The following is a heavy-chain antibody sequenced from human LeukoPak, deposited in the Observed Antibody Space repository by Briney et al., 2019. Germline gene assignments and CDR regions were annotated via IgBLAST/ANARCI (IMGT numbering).Heavy chain of an antibody. CDR1: GFTFSGHW. Sequence: GGSLRLSCTASGFTFSGHWMSWVRQAPGKGLEWVANINQGGSDKYYVDSVKGRFAISRDNANNLLYLQMNSLRGEDTAVYYCTRDRSRAEDDWGQGTLVTVSS. CDR3: TRDRSRAEDD. J-gene: IGHJ4*02. D-gene: IGHD1-14*01. V-gene: IGHV3-7*01. CDR2: INQGGSDK.